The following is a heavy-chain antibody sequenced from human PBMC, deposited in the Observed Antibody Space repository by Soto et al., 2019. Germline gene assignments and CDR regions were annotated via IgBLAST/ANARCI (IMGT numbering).Heavy chain of an antibody. CDR1: DDSINSDRYY. CDR2: IYYRGIA. J-gene: IGHJ4*02. CDR3: TRLDGLATISYYFDF. V-gene: IGHV4-39*01. Sequence: SETLFLTCSVSDDSINSDRYYWGWIRQPPGKGLEWIGSIYYRGIAYYNPFLQTGVTISLAKSMSLFPVKRNSVTAADSAGTLCTRLDGLATISYYFDFWGPGALVTVSS. D-gene: IGHD3-16*02.